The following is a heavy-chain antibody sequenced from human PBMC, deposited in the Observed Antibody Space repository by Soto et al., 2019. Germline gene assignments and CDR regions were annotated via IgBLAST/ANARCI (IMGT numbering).Heavy chain of an antibody. CDR3: ARSYDFWSGGGYYYYGMDV. D-gene: IGHD3-3*01. CDR1: GGSISSYY. Sequence: SETLSLTCTVSGGSISSYYWSWIRQPPGKGLEWIGYIYYSGSTSYNPSLKSRVTISVDTSKNQFSLKLSSVTAADTAVYYCARSYDFWSGGGYYYYGMDVWGQGTTVTVSS. V-gene: IGHV4-59*01. CDR2: IYYSGST. J-gene: IGHJ6*02.